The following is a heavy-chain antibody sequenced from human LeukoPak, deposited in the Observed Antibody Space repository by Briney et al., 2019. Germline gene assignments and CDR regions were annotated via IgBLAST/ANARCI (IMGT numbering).Heavy chain of an antibody. CDR3: ARGWSELPDY. Sequence: ASVKVSCTASGYTFTSYDINWVRQATGQGLEWMGWMNPNSGNTGYAQKFQGRVTMTRNTSISTAYMELSSLRSDDTAVYYCARGWSELPDYWGQGTLVTVSS. J-gene: IGHJ4*02. V-gene: IGHV1-8*01. CDR1: GYTFTSYD. D-gene: IGHD2-15*01. CDR2: MNPNSGNT.